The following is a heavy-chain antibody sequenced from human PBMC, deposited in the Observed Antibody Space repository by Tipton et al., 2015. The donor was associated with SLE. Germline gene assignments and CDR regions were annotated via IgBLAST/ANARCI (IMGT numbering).Heavy chain of an antibody. D-gene: IGHD2-21*01. CDR3: ARGQYCGGDCFPFDY. V-gene: IGHV4-39*07. CDR2: IYYIGST. Sequence: TLSLTCTVSGGSISSSSSSYYWGWIRQPPGKGLEWIGSIYYIGSTYYNPSLQSRVTISVDTSKNQFSLRLTSVTAADTAVYYCARGQYCGGDCFPFDYWGRGTLVTVSS. CDR1: GGSISSSSSSYY. J-gene: IGHJ4*02.